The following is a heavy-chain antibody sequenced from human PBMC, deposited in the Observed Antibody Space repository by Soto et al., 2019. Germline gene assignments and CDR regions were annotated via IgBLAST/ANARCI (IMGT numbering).Heavy chain of an antibody. D-gene: IGHD1-20*01. V-gene: IGHV1-18*04. Sequence: QVQLVQSGAEVKKPGASVKVSCKASGYTFTSYGISWVRQAPGQGLEWMGWISAYNGNTNYAEKLQGRVTMTTDTPTSTAYMELRSLRSDDTAVYYCATITTGGIYYYYGMDVWGQGTTVTVSS. J-gene: IGHJ6*02. CDR1: GYTFTSYG. CDR3: ATITTGGIYYYYGMDV. CDR2: ISAYNGNT.